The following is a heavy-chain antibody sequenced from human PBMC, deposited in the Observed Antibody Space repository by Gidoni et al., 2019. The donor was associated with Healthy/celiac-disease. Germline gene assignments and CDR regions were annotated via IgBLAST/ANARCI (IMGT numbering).Heavy chain of an antibody. J-gene: IGHJ1*01. CDR2: ISGSGGST. CDR3: AKDHYYDSSGYYNEYFQH. D-gene: IGHD3-22*01. Sequence: EVQLLESGGGLVQPGGSLRLSCAASGFTFSSYAMGWVRQAPGKGLEWVSAISGSGGSTYYADSVKGRFTISRDNSKNTLYLQMNSLRAEDTAVYYCAKDHYYDSSGYYNEYFQHWGQGTLVTVSS. V-gene: IGHV3-23*01. CDR1: GFTFSSYA.